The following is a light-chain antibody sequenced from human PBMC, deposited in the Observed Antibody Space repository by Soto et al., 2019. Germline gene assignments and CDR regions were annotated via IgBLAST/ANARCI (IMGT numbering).Light chain of an antibody. CDR2: GVS. J-gene: IGKJ1*01. Sequence: EIVLTQSPGTLSLSPGERATLSCRASQTVTSIYLAWYQQKPGQAPRLLIYGVSSRATGIPDRFSGSGSGKDFTLTISRLEPEDFAVYYCQHYGSSQWTFGQGTKVEIK. CDR3: QHYGSSQWT. CDR1: QTVTSIY. V-gene: IGKV3-20*01.